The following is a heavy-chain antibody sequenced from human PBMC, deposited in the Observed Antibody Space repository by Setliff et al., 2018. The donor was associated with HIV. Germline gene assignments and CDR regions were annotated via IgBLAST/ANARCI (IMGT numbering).Heavy chain of an antibody. CDR2: ISSSSDTI. CDR1: GFTFSSYS. Sequence: PGGSLRLSCAASGFTFSSYSMNWVRQAPGKGLEWVSYISSSSDTIYYADSVKGRFTISRDNAKNSLYLQMNSPRAEDTAVYYCARGVVIAAHNWFDPWGQGTLVT. CDR3: ARGVVIAAHNWFDP. D-gene: IGHD2-15*01. J-gene: IGHJ5*02. V-gene: IGHV3-48*01.